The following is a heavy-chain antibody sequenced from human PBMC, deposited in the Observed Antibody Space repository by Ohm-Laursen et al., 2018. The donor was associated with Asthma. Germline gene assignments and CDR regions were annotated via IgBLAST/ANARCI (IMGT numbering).Heavy chain of an antibody. V-gene: IGHV4-30-2*01. CDR3: ARVSSSWFDF. CDR1: GGSVSGYD. D-gene: IGHD6-13*01. J-gene: IGHJ4*02. CDR2: TYHSGST. Sequence: TLSLTCAVSGGSVSGYDWSWIRQPPGKGLEWIGHTYHSGSTYYNPSLKSRVAISVDRSKNQFSLTLSSVTASDTAIYYCARVSSSWFDFWGQGTQVTVSS.